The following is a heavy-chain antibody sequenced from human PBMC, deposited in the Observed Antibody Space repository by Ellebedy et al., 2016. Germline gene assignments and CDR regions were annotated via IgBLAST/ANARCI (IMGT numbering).Heavy chain of an antibody. CDR1: GFTFSSYS. D-gene: IGHD2-2*01. Sequence: GESLKISXAASGFTFSSYSMNWVRQAPGKGLEWVSSISSSSSYIYYADSVKGRFTISRDNAKNSLYLQMNSLRAEDTAVYYCATPYCSSTSCYEVYYYGMDVWGQGTTVTVSS. CDR2: ISSSSSYI. V-gene: IGHV3-21*01. CDR3: ATPYCSSTSCYEVYYYGMDV. J-gene: IGHJ6*02.